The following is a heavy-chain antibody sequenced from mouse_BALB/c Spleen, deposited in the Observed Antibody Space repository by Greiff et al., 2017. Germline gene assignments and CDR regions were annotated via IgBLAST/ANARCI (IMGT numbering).Heavy chain of an antibody. Sequence: VQLQQSGAELAKPGASVKMSCKASGYTFTSYWMHWVKQRPGQGLEWIGYINPSTGYTEYNQKFKDKATLTADKSSSTAYMQLSSLTSEDSAVYYCARLGDYDGWYFDVWGAGTTVTVSS. V-gene: IGHV1-7*01. CDR3: ARLGDYDGWYFDV. J-gene: IGHJ1*01. CDR2: INPSTGYT. D-gene: IGHD2-4*01. CDR1: GYTFTSYW.